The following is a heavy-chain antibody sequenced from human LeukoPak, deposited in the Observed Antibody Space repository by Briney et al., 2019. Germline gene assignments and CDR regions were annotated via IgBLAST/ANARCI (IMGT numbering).Heavy chain of an antibody. CDR2: VDTAGDP. CDR3: ARETPVAGPNGDFYGMAV. CDR1: GFAFSSFG. V-gene: IGHV3-13*05. Sequence: GGSLRLSCAASGFAFSSFGMHWVRQPTGKGLEWVSCVDTAGDPYYASSVKGRFTISRENAKNSLYLQMNRLTDGDTAVYYCARETPVAGPNGDFYGMAVWGQGTTVTVSS. J-gene: IGHJ6*02. D-gene: IGHD6-19*01.